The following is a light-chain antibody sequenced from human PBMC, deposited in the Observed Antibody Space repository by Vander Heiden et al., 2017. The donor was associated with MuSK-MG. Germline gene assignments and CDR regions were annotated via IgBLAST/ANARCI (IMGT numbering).Light chain of an antibody. V-gene: IGLV5-45*03. CDR3: MIWYSSTGV. J-gene: IGLJ3*02. CDR1: SVINVGISR. Sequence: QAVLTQPSSLSASPGASASLTCTLHSVINVGISRVYWFQQKPGGPPRFLLNYKSDSDKRQGSGVPSRFSGSKDVSANAGTLLISGLHSEDEAYYYCMIWYSSTGVFGGGTKLTVL. CDR2: YKSDSDK.